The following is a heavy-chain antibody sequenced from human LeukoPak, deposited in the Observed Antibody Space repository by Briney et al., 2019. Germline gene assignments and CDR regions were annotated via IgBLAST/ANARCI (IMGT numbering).Heavy chain of an antibody. V-gene: IGHV3-7*04. CDR3: TRVGYIDEGIDY. CDR1: GFTLSTYW. J-gene: IGHJ4*02. CDR2: IKYDGSEK. Sequence: GGSLRLSCAASGFTLSTYWMSWVRQAPGKGLEWVANIKYDGSEKYYVDSVKGRFTISRDNAKNSLYLQMNSLRAEDTAIYYCTRVGYIDEGIDYWGQGTLVTVSS. D-gene: IGHD5-24*01.